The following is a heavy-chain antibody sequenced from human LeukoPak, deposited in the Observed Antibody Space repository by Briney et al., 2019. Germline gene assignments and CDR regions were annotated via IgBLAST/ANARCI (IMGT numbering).Heavy chain of an antibody. CDR3: ASFTVVVASDI. CDR1: GFTFSTYS. CDR2: ISSGSSYK. D-gene: IGHD2-21*01. V-gene: IGHV3-21*01. Sequence: PGGSLRLSCAASGFTFSTYSMNWVRQAPGKGLECVSSISSGSSYKYYADSVKGPFTISRDNAKNSLYLQMNSLRAEDTALYFCASFTVVVASDIRGQGTMVTVSS. J-gene: IGHJ3*02.